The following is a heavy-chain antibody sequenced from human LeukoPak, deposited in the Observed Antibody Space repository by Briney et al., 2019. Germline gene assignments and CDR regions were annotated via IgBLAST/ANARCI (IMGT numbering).Heavy chain of an antibody. Sequence: SETLSLTCTVSGDSITSYYWSWIRQPPGKGLEWIGYIFFSGSTNYNPSLKSRVTISVDTSKNQFSLKLRSVTAADTAVYYCARDINGWGTYRGFDYWGQGTLVTVSS. CDR1: GDSITSYY. V-gene: IGHV4-59*01. J-gene: IGHJ4*02. CDR3: ARDINGWGTYRGFDY. D-gene: IGHD3-16*02. CDR2: IFFSGST.